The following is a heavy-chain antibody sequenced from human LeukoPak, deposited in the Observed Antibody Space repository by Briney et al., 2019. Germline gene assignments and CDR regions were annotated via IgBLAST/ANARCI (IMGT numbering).Heavy chain of an antibody. CDR3: ARDRIVATSRWGYFDY. CDR1: GFTFSSYG. D-gene: IGHD5-12*01. J-gene: IGHJ4*02. CDR2: ISSSSSTI. V-gene: IGHV3-48*02. Sequence: GGSLRLSCAASGFTFSSYGMNWVRQAPGKGLEWVSYISSSSSTIYYADSVKGRFTISRDNAKNSLYLQMNSLRDEDTAVYYCARDRIVATSRWGYFDYWGQGTLVTVSS.